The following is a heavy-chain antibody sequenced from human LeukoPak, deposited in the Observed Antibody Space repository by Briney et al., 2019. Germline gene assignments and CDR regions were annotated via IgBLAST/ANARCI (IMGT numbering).Heavy chain of an antibody. CDR3: AELGITMIGGV. CDR1: GFTFSSYE. V-gene: IGHV3-48*03. CDR2: ISSSGSTI. J-gene: IGHJ6*04. D-gene: IGHD3-10*02. Sequence: GGSLRLSCAASGFTFSSYEMNWVSQAPGKGLEWVSYISSSGSTIYYADSVKGRFTISRDNDKNSLYLQMNSLRAEDTAVYYCAELGITMIGGVWGKGTTVTISS.